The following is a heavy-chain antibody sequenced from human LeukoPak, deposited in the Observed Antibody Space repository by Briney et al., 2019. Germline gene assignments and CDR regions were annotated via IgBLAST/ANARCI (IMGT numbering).Heavy chain of an antibody. D-gene: IGHD6-13*01. CDR3: ARDTYSSSYYYYYYYGMDV. Sequence: ASVKVSRKASGYTFTSYAMNWVRQAPGQGLEWMGWINTNTGNPTYAQGFTGRFVFSLDTSVSTAYLQISSLKAEDTAVYYCARDTYSSSYYYYYYYGMDVWGQGTTVTVSS. CDR2: INTNTGNP. J-gene: IGHJ6*02. CDR1: GYTFTSYA. V-gene: IGHV7-4-1*02.